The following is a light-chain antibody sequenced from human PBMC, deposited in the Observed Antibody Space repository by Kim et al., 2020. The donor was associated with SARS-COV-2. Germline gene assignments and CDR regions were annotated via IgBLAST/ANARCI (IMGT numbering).Light chain of an antibody. CDR1: QSVSRS. Sequence: PGERATLSCRASQSVSRSLAWYQLRPGQAPRLLIYGASTRATDIPARFSASGSGREFTLTISSVQSEDLAVYYCHQYVNWPDTFGQGTTLEI. V-gene: IGKV3-15*01. CDR2: GAS. J-gene: IGKJ2*01. CDR3: HQYVNWPDT.